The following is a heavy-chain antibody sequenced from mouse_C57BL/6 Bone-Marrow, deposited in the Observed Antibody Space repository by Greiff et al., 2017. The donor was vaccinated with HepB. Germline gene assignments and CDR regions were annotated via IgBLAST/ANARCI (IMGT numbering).Heavy chain of an antibody. CDR1: GFSLTSYG. D-gene: IGHD1-1*01. CDR2: IWSGGST. Sequence: QVQLKESGPGLVQPSQSLSITCTVSGFSLTSYGVHWVRQSPGKGLEWLGVIWSGGSTDYNAAFISRLSISKDNSKSQVFFKMNSLQADDTAIYYCARRIYPYAMDYWGQGTSVTDSS. V-gene: IGHV2-2*01. CDR3: ARRIYPYAMDY. J-gene: IGHJ4*01.